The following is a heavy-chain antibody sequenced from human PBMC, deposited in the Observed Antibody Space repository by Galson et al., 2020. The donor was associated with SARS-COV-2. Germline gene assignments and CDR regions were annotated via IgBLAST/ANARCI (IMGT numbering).Heavy chain of an antibody. D-gene: IGHD1-26*01. CDR3: TRGQVGNAFDI. CDR1: GFTFSDYD. Sequence: GGSLRLSCAASGFTFSDYDMHWVRQASGKSLEWVSLAGSVGDTYYLGSVKGRFIISRDNAKSSLYLQMNSLTAGDTAIYYCTRGQVGNAFDIWGQGTLITVSS. CDR2: AGSVGDT. J-gene: IGHJ3*02. V-gene: IGHV3-13*01.